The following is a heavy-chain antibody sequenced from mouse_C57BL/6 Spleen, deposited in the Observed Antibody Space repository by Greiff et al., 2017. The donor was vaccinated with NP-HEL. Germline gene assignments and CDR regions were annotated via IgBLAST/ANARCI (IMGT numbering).Heavy chain of an antibody. CDR2: ISYDGSN. CDR3: ASAYYSNYEFAY. D-gene: IGHD2-5*01. CDR1: GYSITSGYY. J-gene: IGHJ3*01. V-gene: IGHV3-6*01. Sequence: EVKLQESGPGLVKPSQSLSLTCSVTGYSITSGYYWNWIRQFPGNKLEWMGYISYDGSNNYNPSLQNRISITRDTSKNQFFLKLNSVTTEDTATHYCASAYYSNYEFAYWGQGTLVTVSA.